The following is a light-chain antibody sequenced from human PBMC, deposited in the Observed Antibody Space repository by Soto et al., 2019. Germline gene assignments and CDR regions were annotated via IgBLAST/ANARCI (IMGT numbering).Light chain of an antibody. CDR3: SSYAGSCTWV. CDR2: DVC. J-gene: IGLJ1*01. CDR1: SSDVGGYNY. V-gene: IGLV2-11*01. Sequence: QSALTQPRSVSGSPGQPVTISCTGTSSDVGGYNYVSWYQQHPGKAPKLMIYDVCKRPSGVPDRFSGSKSGNTASLTISGLQADDEADYYCSSYAGSCTWVFGTGTKVTVL.